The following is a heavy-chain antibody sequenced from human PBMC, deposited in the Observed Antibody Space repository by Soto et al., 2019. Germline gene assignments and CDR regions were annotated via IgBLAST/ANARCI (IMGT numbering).Heavy chain of an antibody. Sequence: EVQLVESGGGLIQPGGSLRLSCAASGFTVISTYMSWVRQAPGKGLEWVSFIYSGGSTYYADSVKGRFTISRDNSKNTLELQMNSLRVEDTAVYYCARGGQVRGGMDVWGQGTTVTVSS. CDR2: IYSGGST. J-gene: IGHJ6*02. V-gene: IGHV3-53*01. CDR3: ARGGQVRGGMDV. CDR1: GFTVISTY.